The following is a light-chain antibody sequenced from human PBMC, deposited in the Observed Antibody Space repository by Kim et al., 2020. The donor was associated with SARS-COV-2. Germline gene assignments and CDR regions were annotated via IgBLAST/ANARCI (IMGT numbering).Light chain of an antibody. CDR1: RLRSYY. CDR2: GKN. CDR3: NSRDSNDNVV. V-gene: IGLV3-19*01. Sequence: VAFGETVRITGQGDRLRSYYATWYQQKPGQAPILVIYGKNNRPSGIPDRFSGSSSGNTASLTITGTQAGYEADYYCNSRDSNDNVVFGGGTQLTVL. J-gene: IGLJ2*01.